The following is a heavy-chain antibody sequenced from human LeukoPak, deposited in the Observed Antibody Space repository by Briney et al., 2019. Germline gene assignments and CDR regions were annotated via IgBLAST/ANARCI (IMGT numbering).Heavy chain of an antibody. Sequence: GASVKVSCKASGYTFTSYDINWVRQATGQGLEWMGWMNPNSGNTGYAQKFQGRVTMTRNTSISTAYMELSSLRSEDTAVYYCARLIGYYDFWSGYYHHYYYYYMDVWGKGTTVAVSS. V-gene: IGHV1-8*01. CDR2: MNPNSGNT. J-gene: IGHJ6*03. CDR3: ARLIGYYDFWSGYYHHYYYYYMDV. CDR1: GYTFTSYD. D-gene: IGHD3-3*01.